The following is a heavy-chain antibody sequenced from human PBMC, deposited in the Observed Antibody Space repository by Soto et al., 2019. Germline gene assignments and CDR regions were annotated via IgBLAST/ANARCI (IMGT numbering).Heavy chain of an antibody. J-gene: IGHJ4*02. CDR1: EYRFTGYG. CDR3: ARHPSPWVLGTN. V-gene: IGHV5-51*01. CDR2: IYPGDSDT. D-gene: IGHD1-1*01. Sequence: PGESMKISSKGAEYRFTGYGSGWVRQMPGKGLEWMGIIYPGDSDTRYSPSFQGQVTISADKSISTAYLQWSSLKASDTAMYYCARHPSPWVLGTNWGQGTLVTVSS.